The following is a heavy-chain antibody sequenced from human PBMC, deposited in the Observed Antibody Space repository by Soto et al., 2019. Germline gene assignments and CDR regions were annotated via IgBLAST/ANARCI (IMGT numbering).Heavy chain of an antibody. J-gene: IGHJ4*02. V-gene: IGHV4-39*07. CDR3: ARWVSISESYYAMDYYFDY. CDR2: FFIGGNT. CDR1: GGSIAGASVSSYY. Sequence: SETLALTCTVSGGSIAGASVSSYYWGWMRQPPGKGLEWIASFFIGGNTYYNPSLKSRVTTSLDTSKNQFSLRLSSVTAADTAVYYCARWVSISESYYAMDYYFDYWGQGTLVTVSS. D-gene: IGHD3-10*01.